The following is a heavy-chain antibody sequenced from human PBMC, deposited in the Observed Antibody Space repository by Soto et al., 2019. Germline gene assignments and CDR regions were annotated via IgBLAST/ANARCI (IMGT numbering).Heavy chain of an antibody. V-gene: IGHV3-11*01. Sequence: GGSLRLSCAASGFTFSDYYMSWIRQAPGKGLEWVSYISSSGSTIYYADSVKGRFTISRDNAKNSLYLQMNSLRAEDTAVYYCARAEPDIVVVVAATVDYWGQGTLVTVSS. CDR3: ARAEPDIVVVVAATVDY. CDR2: ISSSGSTI. CDR1: GFTFSDYY. J-gene: IGHJ4*02. D-gene: IGHD2-15*01.